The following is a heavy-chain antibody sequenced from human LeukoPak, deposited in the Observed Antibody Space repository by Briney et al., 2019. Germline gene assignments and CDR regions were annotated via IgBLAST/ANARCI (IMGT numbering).Heavy chain of an antibody. J-gene: IGHJ5*02. D-gene: IGHD1-14*01. Sequence: PGGSLRLSCAASGFSVSNYYMSWVRQAPGKGLEWVSVLYSGGTTYYADSVKGRFTISRDNSKNTLFLQMDSLRPEDTAVYYCVRGTRFDPWGQGTLVTVSS. V-gene: IGHV3-53*01. CDR1: GFSVSNYY. CDR3: VRGTRFDP. CDR2: LYSGGTT.